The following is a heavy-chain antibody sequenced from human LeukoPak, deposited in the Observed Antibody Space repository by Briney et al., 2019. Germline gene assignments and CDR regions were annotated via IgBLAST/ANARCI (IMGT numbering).Heavy chain of an antibody. CDR2: IIPIRGIA. CDR3: ARSNDYGDYGGWFDP. J-gene: IGHJ5*02. Sequence: SVKVSCKASGYTFSSYAISWVRQAPGQGLEWMGRIIPIRGIAKYAQKFQGRVTITADKSTKTAYMELSSLRSEDTAVYYCARSNDYGDYGGWFDPWGQGTLVTVSS. D-gene: IGHD4-17*01. V-gene: IGHV1-69*04. CDR1: GYTFSSYA.